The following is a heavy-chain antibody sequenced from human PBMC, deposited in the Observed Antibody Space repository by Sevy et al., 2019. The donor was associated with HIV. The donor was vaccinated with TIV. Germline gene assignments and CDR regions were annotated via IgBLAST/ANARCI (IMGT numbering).Heavy chain of an antibody. V-gene: IGHV3-33*01. J-gene: IGHJ4*02. CDR3: ARWGNSSGIDY. Sequence: GGSLRLSCTASGFYFGIHWVRQAPGKGLEGVALIWYDGINKDYADSVQGRFTISRDNSKNTVFLQMNSLRAEDTGMYYCARWGNSSGIDYWGQGTLVTVSS. CDR2: IWYDGINK. CDR1: GFYFG. D-gene: IGHD3-22*01.